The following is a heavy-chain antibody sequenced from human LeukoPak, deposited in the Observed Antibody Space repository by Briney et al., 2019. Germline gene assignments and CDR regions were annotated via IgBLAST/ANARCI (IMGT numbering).Heavy chain of an antibody. V-gene: IGHV4-34*01. CDR3: ARGIHIAAGLY. D-gene: IGHD6-6*01. Sequence: SETLSLTCAAYGGSSSSYYWSWIRQPPGKGLEWIGEINHSGSTNYNPSLKSRVSITVDSSKNQFSLKVSSVTAADTAVYYCARGIHIAAGLYWGQGTLVTVSS. J-gene: IGHJ4*02. CDR2: INHSGST. CDR1: GGSSSSYY.